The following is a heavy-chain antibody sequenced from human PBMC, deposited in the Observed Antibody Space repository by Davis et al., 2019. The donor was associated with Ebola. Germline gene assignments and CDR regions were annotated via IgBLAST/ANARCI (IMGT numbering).Heavy chain of an antibody. Sequence: GSLRLSCTVSGGSISSYYWSWIRQPPGKGLEWIGYIYYSGSTNYNPSLKSRVTISVDTSKNQFSLKLSSVTAADTAVYYCAGDVRYWGQGTLVTVSS. CDR1: GGSISSYY. J-gene: IGHJ4*02. CDR3: AGDVRY. V-gene: IGHV4-59*12. CDR2: IYYSGST.